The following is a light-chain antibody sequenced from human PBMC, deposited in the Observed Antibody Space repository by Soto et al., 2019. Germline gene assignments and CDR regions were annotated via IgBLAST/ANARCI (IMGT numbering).Light chain of an antibody. J-gene: IGKJ1*01. V-gene: IGKV1-39*01. CDR3: QQSYSTPQMT. CDR2: AAS. CDR1: QSISSY. Sequence: DIQMTQSPSSLSASVGDRVTITCRASQSISSYLNWYQQKPGKAPKLLIYAASSLHSGVPSRFSGSGSGTDFTLTISSLQPEDFATYYCQQSYSTPQMTFGQGTKVEIK.